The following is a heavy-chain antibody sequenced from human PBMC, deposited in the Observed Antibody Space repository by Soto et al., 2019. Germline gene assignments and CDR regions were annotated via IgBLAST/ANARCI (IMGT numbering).Heavy chain of an antibody. CDR1: GDSIKSVSGY. V-gene: IGHV4-31*03. Sequence: LSLTCSVNGDSIKSVSGYWSWIRQSPLNVLEYVGYITYSGMTFQNPSLKSRVTMSVDTPKNRFSLEVRSVTAADTAVYYCARERQVGPSSGRFDPWGQGTLVTVSS. CDR3: ARERQVGPSSGRFDP. J-gene: IGHJ5*02. D-gene: IGHD3-10*01. CDR2: ITYSGMT.